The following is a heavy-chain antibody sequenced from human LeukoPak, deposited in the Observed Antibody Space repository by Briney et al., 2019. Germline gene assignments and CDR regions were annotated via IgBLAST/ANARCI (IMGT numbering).Heavy chain of an antibody. CDR3: ARVAAAIPRWYFDL. D-gene: IGHD2-21*02. V-gene: IGHV1-69*06. Sequence: SVKVSCKTSGGIITNYAISWVRQAPGQGLEWVGVIIPIFGTSNYAQKFQGRVTITADKSTNTAYMELSSLRSEDTAVYYCARVAAAIPRWYFDLWGRGTLVTVCS. CDR2: IIPIFGTS. J-gene: IGHJ2*01. CDR1: GGIITNYA.